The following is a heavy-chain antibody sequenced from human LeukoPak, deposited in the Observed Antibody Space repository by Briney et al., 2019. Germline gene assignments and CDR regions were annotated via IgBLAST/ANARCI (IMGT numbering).Heavy chain of an antibody. Sequence: GGSLRLSCAASGFTFSSYNMNWVRQAPGKGLEWVSSITSSSTYIFYADSLKGRFTISRDNAKNSVYLQMNGLRAEDTAVYYCARAPPHYSGSYFPAMLWGQGTLVTVSS. CDR3: ARAPPHYSGSYFPAML. CDR1: GFTFSSYN. D-gene: IGHD1-26*01. V-gene: IGHV3-21*01. J-gene: IGHJ4*02. CDR2: ITSSSTYI.